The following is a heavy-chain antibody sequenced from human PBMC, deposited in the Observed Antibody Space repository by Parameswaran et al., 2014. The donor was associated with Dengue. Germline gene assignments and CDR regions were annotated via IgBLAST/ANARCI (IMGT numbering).Heavy chain of an antibody. J-gene: IGHJ4*02. CDR2: ISGGGAGA. V-gene: IGHV3-23*01. D-gene: IGHD6-19*01. Sequence: VRQAPGKGLEWVSAISGGGAGAYYADSVKGRFTISRDNSKNTLYLQLNSLRAEDTAVYFCAKALSGWHPMDYWGQGSLVTVSS. CDR3: AKALSGWHPMDY.